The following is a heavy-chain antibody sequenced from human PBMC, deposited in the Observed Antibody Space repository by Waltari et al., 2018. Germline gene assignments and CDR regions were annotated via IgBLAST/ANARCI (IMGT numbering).Heavy chain of an antibody. CDR2: SYSGCST. CDR3: ARDGTGESYDY. V-gene: IGHV3-53*01. CDR1: GLTVRSNS. D-gene: IGHD7-27*01. Sequence: EVQLVESGGGLIQPGGSLRLACAAFGLTVRSNSISRVRQAPGKGLEWVSVSYSGCSTYYADSVKGRFTISRDNSKNTLYLQMNSLRAEDTAVYYCARDGTGESYDYWGQGTLVTVSS. J-gene: IGHJ4*02.